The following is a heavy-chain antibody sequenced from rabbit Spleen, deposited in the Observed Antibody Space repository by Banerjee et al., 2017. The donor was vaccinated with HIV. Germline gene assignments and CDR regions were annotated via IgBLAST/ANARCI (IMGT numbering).Heavy chain of an antibody. V-gene: IGHV1S40*01. CDR1: GFSFSTSDS. J-gene: IGHJ6*01. CDR2: IAGSSSGFT. D-gene: IGHD1-1*01. CDR3: ARDSATSFSTYGMDL. Sequence: QSLEESGGDLVKPGASLTLTCTASGFSFSTSDSMCWVRQAPGKGLEWISCIAGSSSGFTYSATWAKGRFTCSKTSSTTVTLQMTSLTVADTATYFCARDSATSFSTYGMDLWGPGTLVTVS.